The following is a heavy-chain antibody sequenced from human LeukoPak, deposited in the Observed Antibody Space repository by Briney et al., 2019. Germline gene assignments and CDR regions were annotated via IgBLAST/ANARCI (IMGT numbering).Heavy chain of an antibody. D-gene: IGHD6-19*01. CDR1: GFTFSSYS. CDR3: GKTTTGYSSGQKPAWPVDY. V-gene: IGHV3-48*01. Sequence: GGSLRLSCAASGFTFSSYSMNWVRQAPGKGLEWVSYISSSSSTIYYADSAKGRFTISRDNSKNTVYLQINSLRAEDTAVYYCGKTTTGYSSGQKPAWPVDYWGQGTLVTVSS. J-gene: IGHJ4*02. CDR2: ISSSSSTI.